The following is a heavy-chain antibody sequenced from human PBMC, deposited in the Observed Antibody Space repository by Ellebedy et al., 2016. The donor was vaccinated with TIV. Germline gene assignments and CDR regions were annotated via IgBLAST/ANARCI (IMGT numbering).Heavy chain of an antibody. V-gene: IGHV1-18*01. CDR3: ARDSSGWSGGNWFDP. CDR1: GYTFTSYG. Sequence: ASVKVSCKASGYTFTSYGISWVRQAPGQGLEWMGWISAYNGNTNYAQKLQGRVTMTTDTSTSTAYMDLRSLRSDDTAVYYCARDSSGWSGGNWFDPWGQGTLVTVSS. D-gene: IGHD6-19*01. J-gene: IGHJ5*02. CDR2: ISAYNGNT.